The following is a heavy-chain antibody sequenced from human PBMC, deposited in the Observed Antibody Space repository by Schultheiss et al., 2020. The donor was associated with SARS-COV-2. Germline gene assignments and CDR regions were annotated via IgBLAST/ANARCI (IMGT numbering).Heavy chain of an antibody. D-gene: IGHD5-12*01. V-gene: IGHV1-18*01. CDR3: ARNGATTDYYYYYYMDV. J-gene: IGHJ6*03. CDR1: GYTFTSYG. CDR2: ISAYNGNT. Sequence: ASVKVSCKASGYTFTSYGISWVRQAPGQGLEWMGWISAYNGNTNYAQKFQGRVTMTRDTSISTAYMELSRLRSDDTAVYYCARNGATTDYYYYYYMDVWGKGTTVTVSS.